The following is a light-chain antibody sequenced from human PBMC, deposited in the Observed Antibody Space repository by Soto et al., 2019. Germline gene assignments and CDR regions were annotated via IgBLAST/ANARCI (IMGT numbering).Light chain of an antibody. Sequence: QSVLPQPPSSSGTPGQRVTISCSTSSSNLGDNTVNWYQQVPGTAPKLLIYDYDQRPSGVPDRFSGSKSGTSASLAISGLQSEDEADYYCAAWDASLDGYVFGTGTKVTVL. CDR3: AAWDASLDGYV. J-gene: IGLJ1*01. CDR1: SSNLGDNT. CDR2: DYD. V-gene: IGLV1-44*01.